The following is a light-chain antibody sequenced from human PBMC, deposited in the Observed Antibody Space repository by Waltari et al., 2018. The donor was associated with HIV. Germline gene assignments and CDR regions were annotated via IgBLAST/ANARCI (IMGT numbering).Light chain of an antibody. CDR3: LQSLQIPLT. V-gene: IGKV2D-29*01. CDR2: EVS. Sequence: DIVMNQTPLSLSVSTGQPASISCKSSQSLQDSKRKTYLYWYLQKSGQPQQLLIYEVSNRFSGVPDRFSGSGSGTDFTLKISRVEAEDVGIYYCLQSLQIPLTFGGGTKEEIK. CDR1: QSLQDSKRKTY. J-gene: IGKJ4*01.